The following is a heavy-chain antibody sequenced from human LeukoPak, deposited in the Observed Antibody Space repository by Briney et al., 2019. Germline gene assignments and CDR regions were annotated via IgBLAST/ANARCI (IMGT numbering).Heavy chain of an antibody. CDR2: INHSGST. D-gene: IGHD6-13*01. Sequence: SETLSLTCAVYGGSFSGYYWSWIRQPPGKGLEWIGEINHSGSTNYNPSLKSRVTISVDTSKNQFSLKLSSVTAADTAVYYCARGALVDPGIDYWGQGTLVTVSS. CDR3: ARGALVDPGIDY. CDR1: GGSFSGYY. J-gene: IGHJ4*02. V-gene: IGHV4-34*01.